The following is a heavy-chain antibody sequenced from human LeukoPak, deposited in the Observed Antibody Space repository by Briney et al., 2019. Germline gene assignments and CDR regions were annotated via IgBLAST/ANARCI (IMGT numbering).Heavy chain of an antibody. Sequence: SETLSLTCTVSGGSISSSSYYWSWIRQPPGKGLEWIGYIYYSGSTNYNPSLKSRVTISVDTSKNQFSLKLSSVTAADTAVYYCARFRLLPNYGMDVWGQGTTVTVSS. V-gene: IGHV4-61*01. CDR3: ARFRLLPNYGMDV. CDR1: GGSISSSSYY. D-gene: IGHD3-22*01. J-gene: IGHJ6*02. CDR2: IYYSGST.